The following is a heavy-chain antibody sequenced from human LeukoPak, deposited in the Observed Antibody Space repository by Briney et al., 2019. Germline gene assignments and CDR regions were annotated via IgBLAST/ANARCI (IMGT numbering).Heavy chain of an antibody. Sequence: GGSLRLSCAASGFTFSNFVMTWVRQAPGKGLEWVSAISGSGGRGTTYYADSAKGRFTISRDNAKNTMYLQMNSLSVEDTAVYYCAKDIAASGLPRIFDFWGQGTLVTVSS. V-gene: IGHV3-23*01. CDR1: GFTFSNFV. J-gene: IGHJ4*02. CDR2: ISGSGGRGTT. CDR3: AKDIAASGLPRIFDF. D-gene: IGHD6-13*01.